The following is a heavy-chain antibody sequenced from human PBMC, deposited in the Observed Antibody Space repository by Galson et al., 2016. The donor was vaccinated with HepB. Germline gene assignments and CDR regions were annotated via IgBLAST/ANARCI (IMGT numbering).Heavy chain of an antibody. CDR2: IYPGDSDT. Sequence: QSGAEVKKPGESLKISCGYSFTNYWIAWVRQMPGKGLEWMGIIYPGDSDTRYSPSFQDQDTISADKSISTAYLQWNSLKASDTAMYYCARRMNKNAFDVWGQGTMVTVSS. CDR1: YSFTNYW. CDR3: ARRMNKNAFDV. V-gene: IGHV5-51*01. D-gene: IGHD2/OR15-2a*01. J-gene: IGHJ3*01.